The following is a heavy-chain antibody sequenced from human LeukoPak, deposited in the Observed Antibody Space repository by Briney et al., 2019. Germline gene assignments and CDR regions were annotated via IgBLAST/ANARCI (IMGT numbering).Heavy chain of an antibody. J-gene: IGHJ4*02. D-gene: IGHD3-22*01. Sequence: PSETLSLTCTVSGGSISSSSYYWGWIRQPPGKGLEWIGSIYYSGSTYYNPSLKSRVTISVDTSKNQFSLKLSSVTAADTAVYYCARDSGSGYYWDYFDYWGQGTLVTVSS. CDR3: ARDSGSGYYWDYFDY. CDR2: IYYSGST. V-gene: IGHV4-39*07. CDR1: GGSISSSSYY.